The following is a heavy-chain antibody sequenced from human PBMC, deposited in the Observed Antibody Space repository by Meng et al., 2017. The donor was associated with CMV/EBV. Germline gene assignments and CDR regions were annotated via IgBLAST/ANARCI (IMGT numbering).Heavy chain of an antibody. CDR3: ARGEIAVAAAIDY. V-gene: IGHV3-30*04. J-gene: IGHJ4*02. D-gene: IGHD6-19*01. CDR2: ISYDGSNK. Sequence: GESLNISCAASGFTFSSYAMHWVRQAPGKGLEWVAVISYDGSNKYYADSVKGRFTISRDNSKNTLYLQMNSLRAEDTAVYYCARGEIAVAAAIDYWGQGTLVTVSS. CDR1: GFTFSSYA.